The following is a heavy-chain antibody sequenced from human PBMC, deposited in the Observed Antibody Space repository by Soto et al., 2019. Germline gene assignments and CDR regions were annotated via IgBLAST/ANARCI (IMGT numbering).Heavy chain of an antibody. Sequence: SETLSLTCTVSGGSVSSGSYYWNWIRQPPGKGLEWIGYIYYSGSTNYNPSLKSRVTISVDTSKNQFSLKLSSVTAADTAVYFCARHLVLGATDRFAYWGQGTLVTVSS. CDR1: GGSVSSGSYY. D-gene: IGHD1-26*01. CDR2: IYYSGST. CDR3: ARHLVLGATDRFAY. V-gene: IGHV4-61*01. J-gene: IGHJ4*02.